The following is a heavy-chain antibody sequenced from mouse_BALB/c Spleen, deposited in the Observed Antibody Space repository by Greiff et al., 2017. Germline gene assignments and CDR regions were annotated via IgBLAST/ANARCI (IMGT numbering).Heavy chain of an antibody. J-gene: IGHJ4*01. CDR1: GYTFTSYW. CDR2: INPSNGRT. V-gene: IGHV1S81*02. D-gene: IGHD1-1*01. CDR3: ARGPYYYGSSYDAMDY. Sequence: VKLQQPGAELVKPGASVKLSCKASGYTFTSYWMHWVKQRPGQGLEWIGEINPSNGRTNYNEKFKSKATLTVDKSSSTAYMQLSSLTSEDSAVYYCARGPYYYGSSYDAMDYWGQGTSVTVSS.